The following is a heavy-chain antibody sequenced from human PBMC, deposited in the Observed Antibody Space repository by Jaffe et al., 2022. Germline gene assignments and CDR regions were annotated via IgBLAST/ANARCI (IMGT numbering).Heavy chain of an antibody. CDR1: GGSFSGYY. J-gene: IGHJ4*02. V-gene: IGHV4-34*01. Sequence: QVQLQQWGAGLLKPSETLSLTCAVYGGSFSGYYWSWIRQPPGKGLEWIGEINHSGSTNYNPSLKSRVTISVDTSKNQFSLKLSSVTAADTAVYYCARIGYDILTEVDYWGQGTLVTVSS. CDR3: ARIGYDILTEVDY. D-gene: IGHD3-9*01. CDR2: INHSGST.